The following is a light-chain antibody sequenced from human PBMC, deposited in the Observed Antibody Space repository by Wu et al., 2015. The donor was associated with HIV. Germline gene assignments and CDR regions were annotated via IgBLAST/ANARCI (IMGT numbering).Light chain of an antibody. CDR1: QSVNSNY. CDR2: AAS. Sequence: CGASQSVNSNYLAWYQXKLGLXPRLLIYAASSRATGVPDRFSGSGSGTDFTLTISRLEPEDFAVYYCQQYGDSSYTFGQGTKLEIK. J-gene: IGKJ2*01. CDR3: QQYGDSSYT. V-gene: IGKV3D-20*01.